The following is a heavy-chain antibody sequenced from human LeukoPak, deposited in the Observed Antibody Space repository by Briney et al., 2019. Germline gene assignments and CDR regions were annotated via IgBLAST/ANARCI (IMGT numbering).Heavy chain of an antibody. CDR3: AREEMASDAFDI. CDR2: IRYDGSNK. J-gene: IGHJ3*02. V-gene: IGHV3-30*02. CDR1: GFTFSSYG. Sequence: GGSLRLSCAASGFTFSSYGMHWVRQAPGKGLEWVAFIRYDGSNKYYADSVKGRFTISRDNSKNTLYLQMNSLRAEDTAVYYCAREEMASDAFDIWGQGTMVTVSS. D-gene: IGHD5-24*01.